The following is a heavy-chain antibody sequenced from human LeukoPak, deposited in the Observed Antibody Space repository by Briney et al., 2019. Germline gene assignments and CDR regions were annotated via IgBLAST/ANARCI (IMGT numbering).Heavy chain of an antibody. V-gene: IGHV1-2*02. Sequence: GASVKVSCKASGYTLTGYYMHWVRQAPGQGLEWMGWINPNSGGTSYAQKFQGRVTMTRDTSISTAYMELSRLRSDDTAVYYCARGYGSSWFDFWGQGTLVTVSS. J-gene: IGHJ4*02. CDR3: ARGYGSSWFDF. D-gene: IGHD6-6*01. CDR1: GYTLTGYY. CDR2: INPNSGGT.